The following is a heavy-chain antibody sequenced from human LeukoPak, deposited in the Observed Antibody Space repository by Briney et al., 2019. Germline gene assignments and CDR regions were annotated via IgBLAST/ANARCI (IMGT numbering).Heavy chain of an antibody. CDR2: IKKDGSEK. CDR3: AKVAKYYYGPETYYFFEQ. V-gene: IGHV3-7*01. D-gene: IGHD3-10*01. J-gene: IGHJ4*02. Sequence: GGSLRLSCAASGFTFSSHWMSWVRQAPGKGLEWVANIKKDGSEKYYVDSVKGRFTISRDNAKTSLYLQMNSLRVEDTAVYYCAKVAKYYYGPETYYFFEQWGQGTPVTASS. CDR1: GFTFSSHW.